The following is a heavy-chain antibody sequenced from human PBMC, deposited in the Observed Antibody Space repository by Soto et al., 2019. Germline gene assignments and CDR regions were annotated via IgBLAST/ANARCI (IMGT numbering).Heavy chain of an antibody. V-gene: IGHV3-74*01. CDR1: GFIFRNYL. Sequence: WGTLRLSCAPSGFIFRNYLRHWVRQAPGKGLVWISRINSDGSSASYADSVKRRFNISRDNAKNTLYLQMHSLRDEDTAVYYCARDGYNGFDYWGQGTLVTVSS. CDR2: INSDGSSA. D-gene: IGHD5-12*01. J-gene: IGHJ4*02. CDR3: ARDGYNGFDY.